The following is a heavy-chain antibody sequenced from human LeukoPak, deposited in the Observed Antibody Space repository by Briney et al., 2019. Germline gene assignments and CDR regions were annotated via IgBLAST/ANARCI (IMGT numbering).Heavy chain of an antibody. CDR3: AGYSSSWSDYYYGMDV. CDR1: GFTVSSNY. D-gene: IGHD6-13*01. J-gene: IGHJ6*02. CDR2: IYSGGST. Sequence: GLTLRLSCAASGFTVSSNYMSWVRQAPGKGLEWGSVIYSGGSTYYADSVKGRFTISRDNSKNTLYLQMNSLRAEDTAVYYCAGYSSSWSDYYYGMDVWGQGTTVTVSS. V-gene: IGHV3-66*01.